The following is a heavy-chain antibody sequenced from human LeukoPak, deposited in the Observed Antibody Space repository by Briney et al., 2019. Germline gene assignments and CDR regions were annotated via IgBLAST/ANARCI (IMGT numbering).Heavy chain of an antibody. CDR2: MNPNSGNT. J-gene: IGHJ4*02. CDR3: ARVGIGYYDFWSGYPHTLDY. D-gene: IGHD3-3*01. V-gene: IGHV1-8*01. Sequence: ASVKVSCKASGYTFTSYDINWVRQATGQGLEWMGWMNPNSGNTDYAQKFQGRVTMTRNTSISTAYMELSSLRSEDTAVYYCARVGIGYYDFWSGYPHTLDYWGQGTLVTVSS. CDR1: GYTFTSYD.